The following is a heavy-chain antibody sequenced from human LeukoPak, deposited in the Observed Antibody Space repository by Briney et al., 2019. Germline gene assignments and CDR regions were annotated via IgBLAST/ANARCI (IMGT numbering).Heavy chain of an antibody. CDR3: ARGSKTAGTIYSFDY. CDR2: ISVSVDST. J-gene: IGHJ4*02. D-gene: IGHD6-13*01. CDR1: GFTFSSYA. Sequence: PGGSLRLSCAASGFTFSSYAMSGVRQAPGKGLDWVSGISVSVDSTYYADSVKGRFTISRDNSKNTVYLQMNSLRAEDTAVYYCARGSKTAGTIYSFDYWGQGTLVTVSS. V-gene: IGHV3-23*01.